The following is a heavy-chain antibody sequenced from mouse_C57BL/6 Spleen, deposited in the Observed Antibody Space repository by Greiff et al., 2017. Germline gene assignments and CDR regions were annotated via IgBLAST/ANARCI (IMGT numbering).Heavy chain of an antibody. CDR2: IWSGGST. D-gene: IGHD2-4*01. CDR1: GFSLTSYG. J-gene: IGHJ2*01. CDR3: ARGLPYYFDY. Sequence: QVQLQQSGPGLVQPSQSLSITCTVSGFSLTSYGVHWVRQSPGKGLEWLGVIWSGGSTDYNAAVISRLSISKDNSKSQVFFKMNSLQADDTAIYYCARGLPYYFDYWGQGTTLTVSS. V-gene: IGHV2-2*01.